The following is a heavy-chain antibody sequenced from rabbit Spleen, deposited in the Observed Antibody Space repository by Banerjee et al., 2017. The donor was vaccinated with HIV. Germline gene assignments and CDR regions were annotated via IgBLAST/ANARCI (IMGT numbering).Heavy chain of an antibody. CDR1: GLDFSGDSY. Sequence: QSLEESGGDLVKPGASLTLTCKASGLDFSGDSYDSYMCWIRQAPGKGLEWIAIIGSTGPTSFASWAKGRFTISQTSSTTVTLQMTSLTAADTATYCCARDAGRGDYIDAVFDLWGSGTLVTVS. CDR2: IGSTGPT. J-gene: IGHJ4*01. CDR3: ARDAGRGDYIDAVFDL. V-gene: IGHV1S40*01. D-gene: IGHD8-1*01.